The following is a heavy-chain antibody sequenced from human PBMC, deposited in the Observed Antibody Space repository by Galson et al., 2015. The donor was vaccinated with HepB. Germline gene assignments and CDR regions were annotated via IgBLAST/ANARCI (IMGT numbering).Heavy chain of an antibody. CDR1: GGSISSSSHY. D-gene: IGHD3-22*01. V-gene: IGHV4-39*01. J-gene: IGHJ4*02. Sequence: ETLSLTCTVSGGSISSSSHYWGWIRQPPGKGLEWIGNIHYSGSTYYKPSLKSRVTISVDTSKNQFSLKLSSVTAADTAVYYCARHGGGSGYLTNFDYWGQGTLVTVSS. CDR2: IHYSGST. CDR3: ARHGGGSGYLTNFDY.